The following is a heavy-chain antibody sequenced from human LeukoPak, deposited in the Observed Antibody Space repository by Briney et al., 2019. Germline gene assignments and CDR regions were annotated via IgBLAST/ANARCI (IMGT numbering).Heavy chain of an antibody. J-gene: IGHJ4*02. V-gene: IGHV3-7*01. CDR3: ARDYVWGSSESDY. Sequence: GGSLRLSCAASGFTFSNYWMTWFRQTPGKGLEWVGNIKPDGSEKYYVDSVKGRFTISRDNAKNPLFLQMSSLRVEDTAIYYCARDYVWGSSESDYWGQGTLVTVSS. CDR2: IKPDGSEK. D-gene: IGHD7-27*01. CDR1: GFTFSNYW.